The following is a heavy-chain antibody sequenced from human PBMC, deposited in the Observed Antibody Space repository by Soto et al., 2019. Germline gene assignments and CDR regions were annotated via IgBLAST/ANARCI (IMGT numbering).Heavy chain of an antibody. Sequence: QVQLVQSGAEVKKPGSSVKVSCKASGGTFSSYAISWVRQAPGQGIEWMGGIIPIFGTANYAQKFQGRVTITADKSTSTAYMELSSLRSEDTAVYYCASHFRESSGSSPMYYWGQGTLVTVSS. V-gene: IGHV1-69*06. J-gene: IGHJ4*02. CDR3: ASHFRESSGSSPMYY. D-gene: IGHD1-26*01. CDR2: IIPIFGTA. CDR1: GGTFSSYA.